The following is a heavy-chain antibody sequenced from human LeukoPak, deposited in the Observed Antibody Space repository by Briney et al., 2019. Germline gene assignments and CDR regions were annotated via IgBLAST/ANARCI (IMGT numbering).Heavy chain of an antibody. D-gene: IGHD2-8*01. V-gene: IGHV6-1*01. Sequence: SQTLSLTCAISGDSVSSTRAAWNWIRQSPSRGLEWLGRTYYRSRWYNDYAVSVKSRITISPVTSKNQFSLQLNSMTPEDTAVYYCARDLSLSMYEWGQGTLVTVSS. CDR1: GDSVSSTRAA. CDR3: ARDLSLSMYE. CDR2: TYYRSRWYN. J-gene: IGHJ4*02.